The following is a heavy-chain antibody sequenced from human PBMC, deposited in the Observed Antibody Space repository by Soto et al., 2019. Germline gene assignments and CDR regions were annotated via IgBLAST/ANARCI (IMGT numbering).Heavy chain of an antibody. CDR1: GFTFSSYG. CDR2: ISYDGSNK. Sequence: QVQLVESGGGVVQPGRSLRLSCAASGFTFSSYGMHWVRQAPGKGLEWVAVISYDGSNKYYADSVKGRFTISRDNSKNPLYLQMNSLRAEDTAVDYCAKDTTSWYYYYGMDVWGQGTTVTVSS. CDR3: AKDTTSWYYYYGMDV. V-gene: IGHV3-30*18. D-gene: IGHD1-26*01. J-gene: IGHJ6*02.